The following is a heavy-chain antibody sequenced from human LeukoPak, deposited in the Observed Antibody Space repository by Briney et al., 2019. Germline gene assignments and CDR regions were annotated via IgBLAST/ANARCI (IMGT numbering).Heavy chain of an antibody. Sequence: GGSLRLSCAASGFTFSTYVMSWVRQAPGKGLEWVSAITGGSDSTYYADSVKGRFTISRDNSKNTLYLQMNSLRAEDTAVYYCAKLYYDFWSGYLCLDYWGQGTLVTVSS. CDR1: GFTFSTYV. V-gene: IGHV3-23*01. CDR3: AKLYYDFWSGYLCLDY. D-gene: IGHD3-3*01. CDR2: ITGGSDST. J-gene: IGHJ4*02.